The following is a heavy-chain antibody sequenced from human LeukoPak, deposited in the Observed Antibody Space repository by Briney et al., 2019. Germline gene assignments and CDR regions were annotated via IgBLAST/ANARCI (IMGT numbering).Heavy chain of an antibody. Sequence: GGSLRLSCAASGFTFSSYEMNWVRQAPGKGLEWVSYISSSGSTIYYADSVKGRFTISRDNAKNSLNLQMNSLRAEDTAVYYCARDIGYCSSTSCYWGCFDYWGQGTLVTVSS. CDR2: ISSSGSTI. V-gene: IGHV3-48*03. D-gene: IGHD2-2*01. J-gene: IGHJ4*02. CDR3: ARDIGYCSSTSCYWGCFDY. CDR1: GFTFSSYE.